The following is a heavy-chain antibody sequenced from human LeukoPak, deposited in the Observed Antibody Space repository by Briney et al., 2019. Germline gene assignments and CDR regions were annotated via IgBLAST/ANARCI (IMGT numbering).Heavy chain of an antibody. CDR1: GFTFSSYS. D-gene: IGHD2-8*01. CDR3: ARVYLERLTAGYFDH. J-gene: IGHJ4*02. CDR2: ISGPSNYI. Sequence: GGSLRLSCAASGFTFSSYSMNWVHQAPGKGLEWVSSISGPSNYIYYADSVKGRFTASRDNVKNSLYLQMNSLRDDDSAAYFCARVYLERLTAGYFDHWGQGTQVTVSP. V-gene: IGHV3-21*01.